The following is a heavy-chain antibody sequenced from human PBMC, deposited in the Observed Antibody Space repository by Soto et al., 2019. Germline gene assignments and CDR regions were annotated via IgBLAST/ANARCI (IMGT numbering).Heavy chain of an antibody. V-gene: IGHV3-7*01. CDR1: GFTFSDSW. CDR3: VRGGSNYAS. CDR2: IKQDESEK. Sequence: VQLVESGGGLVQPGGSLRLSCTASGFTFSDSWMTWVRQAPGKGLEWVARIKQDESEKKYADSVKGRFSISRDNAKNSMYLQMDSLRVEDTAVYYCVRGGSNYASWGQGTLVTVSA. J-gene: IGHJ5*02. D-gene: IGHD4-4*01.